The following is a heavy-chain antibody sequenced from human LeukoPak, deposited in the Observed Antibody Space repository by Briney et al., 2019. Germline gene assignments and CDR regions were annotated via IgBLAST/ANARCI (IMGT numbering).Heavy chain of an antibody. V-gene: IGHV3-23*01. CDR2: ISGGGDST. CDR1: GFTFSSYA. D-gene: IGHD6-19*01. Sequence: GGSLRLSCAASGFTFSSYAMSWVRQAPGKGLEWVSAISGGGDSTYYADSVKGRFAISRDNSKSALNLQMNNLRADDTAVYYCAKGRGYATGWYSDLWGQGTLVTVSS. CDR3: AKGRGYATGWYSDL. J-gene: IGHJ4*02.